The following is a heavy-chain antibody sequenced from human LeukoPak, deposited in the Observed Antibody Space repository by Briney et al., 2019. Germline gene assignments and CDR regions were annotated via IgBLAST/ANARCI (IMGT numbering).Heavy chain of an antibody. J-gene: IGHJ5*02. V-gene: IGHV3-11*04. Sequence: GGALRLSFSASGFNFSDYYMGWVRQASGKGVEWGFFICCSGSTIYYADSVKGRFTISRDNAKNSLYLQMNSLRAEDTAVYYCARVRDYYGSGSYQPWFDPWGQGTLVTVSS. CDR3: ARVRDYYGSGSYQPWFDP. D-gene: IGHD3-10*01. CDR2: ICCSGSTI. CDR1: GFNFSDYY.